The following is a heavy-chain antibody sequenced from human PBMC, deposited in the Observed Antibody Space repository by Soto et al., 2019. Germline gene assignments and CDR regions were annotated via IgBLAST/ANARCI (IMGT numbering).Heavy chain of an antibody. V-gene: IGHV4-59*01. CDR2: IYYSGST. J-gene: IGHJ4*02. Sequence: PSETLSLTCTVSGGSISRYYWSWIRQPPGKGLEWIGYIYYSGSTNYNPSLKSRVTISVDTSKNQFSLKLSSVTAADTAVYYCATAPYYYDSSGYSPFDYWGQGTLVTVSS. CDR1: GGSISRYY. D-gene: IGHD3-22*01. CDR3: ATAPYYYDSSGYSPFDY.